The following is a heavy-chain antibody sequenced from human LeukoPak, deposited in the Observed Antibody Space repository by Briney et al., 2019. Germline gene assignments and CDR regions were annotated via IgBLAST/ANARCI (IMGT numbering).Heavy chain of an antibody. V-gene: IGHV1-69*01. Sequence: SVKVSCKASGGTFSSYAISWVRQAPGQGLEWMGGIIPIFGTANYAQKFQGRVTITADESTSTAYMELSSLRSEDTAVYYCARGALDDSSGYYYSYYYYGMDVWGQGTTVTVSS. CDR1: GGTFSSYA. J-gene: IGHJ6*02. CDR3: ARGALDDSSGYYYSYYYYGMDV. CDR2: IIPIFGTA. D-gene: IGHD3-22*01.